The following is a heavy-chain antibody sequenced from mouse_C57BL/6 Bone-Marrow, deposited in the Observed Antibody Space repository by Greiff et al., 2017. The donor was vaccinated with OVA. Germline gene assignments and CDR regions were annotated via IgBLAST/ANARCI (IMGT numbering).Heavy chain of an antibody. CDR1: GYSITSDY. D-gene: IGHD1-1*01. CDR3: ARHGSSWTMDY. CDR2: ISYSGST. J-gene: IGHJ4*01. Sequence: EVHLVESGPGLAKPSQTLSLTCSVTGYSITSDYWNWIRKFPGNKLEYMGYISYSGSTYYNPSLKSRISITRDTSKNQYYLQLHSVITSDTSTDYCARHGSSWTMDYWGQGTSVTVSS. V-gene: IGHV3-8*01.